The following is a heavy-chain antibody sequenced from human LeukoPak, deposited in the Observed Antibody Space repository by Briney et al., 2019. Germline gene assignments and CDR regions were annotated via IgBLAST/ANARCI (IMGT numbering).Heavy chain of an antibody. V-gene: IGHV3-21*04. Sequence: PGGSLRLSCAASGFTFSSYSMNWVRQAPGKGLEWVSCISSSSYIYYADSVKGRFTISRDNAKNSLYLQMNSLRAEDAAVYYCARAPVTSCRGAYCYPFDYWGQGTLVTVSS. D-gene: IGHD2-21*01. CDR3: ARAPVTSCRGAYCYPFDY. CDR2: ISSSSYI. CDR1: GFTFSSYS. J-gene: IGHJ4*02.